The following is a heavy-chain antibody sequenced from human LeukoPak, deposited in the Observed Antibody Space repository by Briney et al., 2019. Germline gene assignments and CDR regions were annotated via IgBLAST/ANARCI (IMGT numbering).Heavy chain of an antibody. J-gene: IGHJ4*02. CDR3: ARQHRYYFDY. CDR2: IYSGDSDT. CDR1: GYSFSNYW. D-gene: IGHD1-14*01. V-gene: IGHV5-51*01. Sequence: GESLKISCRASGYSFSNYWIGWVRQMPGKGLEWMGIIYSGDSDTRYSPSFQGQVTISADKSISTAYLQWSSLKASDTAMYYCARQHRYYFDYWGQGTLVTVSS.